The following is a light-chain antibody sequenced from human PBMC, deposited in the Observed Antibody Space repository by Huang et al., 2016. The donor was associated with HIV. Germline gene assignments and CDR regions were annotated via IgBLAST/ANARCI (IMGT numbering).Light chain of an antibody. J-gene: IGKJ3*01. CDR2: GAS. CDR3: QKYNSAPLT. V-gene: IGKV1-27*01. Sequence: DIQMTQFPSSLSASVGDRVTITCRTSKVINGYLAWYQQQPGKVPNLLIYGASTLQSGVPSRFIGSGSGTYFTLTISSLQPEDVATYYCQKYNSAPLTFGPGTKVDI. CDR1: KVINGY.